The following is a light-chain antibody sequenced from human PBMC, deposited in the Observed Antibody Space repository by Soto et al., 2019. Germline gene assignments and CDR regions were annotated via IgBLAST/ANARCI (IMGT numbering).Light chain of an antibody. Sequence: EIVLTQSPGTLSLSPGERATLSCRASQSVRSSYLAWYQQKAGQAPRLLIYGASTRATGIPARFSGSGSGTEFTLIISSLQSEDFAVYYCQHYNNWPPWTFGQGTKVEIK. J-gene: IGKJ1*01. CDR3: QHYNNWPPWT. V-gene: IGKV3-15*01. CDR2: GAS. CDR1: QSVRSSY.